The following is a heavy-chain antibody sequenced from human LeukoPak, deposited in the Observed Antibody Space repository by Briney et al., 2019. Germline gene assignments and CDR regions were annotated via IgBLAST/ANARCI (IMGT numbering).Heavy chain of an antibody. CDR1: GGSFSGYY. CDR2: INHSGST. D-gene: IGHD1/OR15-1a*01. CDR3: ARGRGTGTT. Sequence: PSETLSLTCAVYGGSFSGYYWSWIRQPPGKGLEWIGEINHSGSTNYNPSLKSRVTISVDTSKNQFSLKLSSVTAADTAVYYCARGRGTGTTWGQGTLVTVSS. V-gene: IGHV4-34*01. J-gene: IGHJ5*02.